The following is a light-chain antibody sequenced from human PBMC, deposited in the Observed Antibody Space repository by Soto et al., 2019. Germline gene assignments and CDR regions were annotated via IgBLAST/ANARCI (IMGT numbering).Light chain of an antibody. J-gene: IGLJ1*01. V-gene: IGLV2-23*02. CDR2: EVS. CDR1: HSDVGSYNL. CDR3: CSYAGSTTQTYV. Sequence: QSALNQPASVYGFPGQSITISCTETHSDVGSYNLVSWYQQHPGKAPKVIIYEVSERPSGVSDRFSGSKSGNTASLMISGLQAEEEADYYCCSYAGSTTQTYVFGSRTKVTVL.